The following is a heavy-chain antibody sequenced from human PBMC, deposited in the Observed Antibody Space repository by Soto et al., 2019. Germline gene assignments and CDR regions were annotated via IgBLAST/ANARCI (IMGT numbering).Heavy chain of an antibody. CDR1: GYTFTSYG. CDR3: AREMLAPDFYLHGMDV. J-gene: IGHJ6*02. V-gene: IGHV1-18*04. Sequence: QGQLVQSGAEVKKPGASVKVSCKASGYTFTSYGISWVRQAPGQGLEWMGWISAKKGNTNYAQKFQGRVTMTTDTSTSTAYMELRSLRSDDTAVYYCAREMLAPDFYLHGMDVWGQGTTVTVSS. CDR2: ISAKKGNT. D-gene: IGHD2-21*02.